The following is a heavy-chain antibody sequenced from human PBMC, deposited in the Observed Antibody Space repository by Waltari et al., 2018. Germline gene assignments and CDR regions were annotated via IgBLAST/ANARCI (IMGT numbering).Heavy chain of an antibody. Sequence: EVQLVESGGGLVQPGGSLRLSCAASGFTVSSNYMSWVRQAPGKGLEWVSVIYSGGSTYYADSVKGRFTISRDNSKNTLYLQMNSLRAEDTAVYYCAREGHRYSYGYATFDYWGQGTLVTVSS. CDR2: IYSGGST. CDR1: GFTVSSNY. CDR3: AREGHRYSYGYATFDY. J-gene: IGHJ4*02. D-gene: IGHD5-18*01. V-gene: IGHV3-66*02.